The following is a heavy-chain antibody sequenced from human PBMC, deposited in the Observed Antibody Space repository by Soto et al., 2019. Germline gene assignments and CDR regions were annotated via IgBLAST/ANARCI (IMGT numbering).Heavy chain of an antibody. CDR3: ATSTGIAVAGSVGYWFDP. Sequence: ASVKVSCKASGGTFSSYTIRWVRQAPGQGLEWMGRIIPILGVANYARKFQGRVTITADKSTSTAYMELSSLRSEDTAVYYCATSTGIAVAGSVGYWFDPWGQGTLVTVSS. J-gene: IGHJ5*02. CDR1: GGTFSSYT. D-gene: IGHD6-19*01. CDR2: IIPILGVA. V-gene: IGHV1-69*02.